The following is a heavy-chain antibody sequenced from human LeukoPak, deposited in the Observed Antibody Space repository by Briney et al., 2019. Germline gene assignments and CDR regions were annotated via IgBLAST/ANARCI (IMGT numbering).Heavy chain of an antibody. CDR1: EFIFGAYW. V-gene: IGHV3-7*01. Sequence: QAGGSLRLSCAASEFIFGAYWMTWVRQAPGKGLEWVANINQAGSEKYYMDSVKGRFTISRDNAKKSLFLQMNSLTAEDTGLYYCVRTWERFGTRDYWGQGTLVTVSS. CDR2: INQAGSEK. CDR3: VRTWERFGTRDY. J-gene: IGHJ4*02. D-gene: IGHD3-10*01.